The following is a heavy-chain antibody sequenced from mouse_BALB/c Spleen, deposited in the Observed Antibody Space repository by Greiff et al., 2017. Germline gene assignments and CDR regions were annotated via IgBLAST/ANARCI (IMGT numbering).Heavy chain of an antibody. D-gene: IGHD2-3*01. Sequence: EVQRVESGGGLVQPGGSLKLSCAASGFTFSSYTMSWVRQTPEKRLEWVAYISNGGGSTYYPDTVKGRFTISRDNAKNTLYLQMSSLKSEDTAMYYCARHEGLLRRWYFDVWGAGTTVTVSS. V-gene: IGHV5-12-2*01. CDR3: ARHEGLLRRWYFDV. J-gene: IGHJ1*01. CDR2: ISNGGGST. CDR1: GFTFSSYT.